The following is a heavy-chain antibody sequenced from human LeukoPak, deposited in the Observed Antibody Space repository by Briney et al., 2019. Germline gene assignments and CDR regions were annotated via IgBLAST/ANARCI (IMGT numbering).Heavy chain of an antibody. CDR2: INLSGDNI. V-gene: IGHV1-46*01. CDR3: ARDIQVGATYLHTDAFDI. CDR1: GFTFTTNN. D-gene: IGHD1-26*01. J-gene: IGHJ3*02. Sequence: ASVKVSCKASGFTFTTNNIQWVRQAPAQGLEWVKIINLSGDNISCTQKFQGRVTMTRDTSTSTVSMGLSSLRSEDTAVYYCARDIQVGATYLHTDAFDIWGQGTMVTVSS.